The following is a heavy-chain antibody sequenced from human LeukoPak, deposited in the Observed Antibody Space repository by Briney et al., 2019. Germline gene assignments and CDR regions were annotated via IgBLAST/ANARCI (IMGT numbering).Heavy chain of an antibody. CDR2: INRDGGIT. D-gene: IGHD6-13*01. CDR3: ARDGAYSASNI. Sequence: GGSLRLSCAASGFTFTSYWMHWVRQAPGKGLVWVSHINRDGGITTYADSVKGRFTISRDNAKNTLYLQMNSLRVEDTAVYYCARDGAYSASNIWGQGTMVAVSS. V-gene: IGHV3-74*01. CDR1: GFTFTSYW. J-gene: IGHJ3*02.